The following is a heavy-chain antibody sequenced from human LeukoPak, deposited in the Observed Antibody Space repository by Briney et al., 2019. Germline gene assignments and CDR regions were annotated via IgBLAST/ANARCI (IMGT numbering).Heavy chain of an antibody. CDR3: ARWRYSSSRSLVY. V-gene: IGHV1-18*01. Sequence: ASVKVSCKASGYTFTSYGISWVRQAPGQGLEWMGWISAYNGNTNYAQKLQGRGTMTRNTSISTAYMELSSLRSEDTAVYYCARWRYSSSRSLVYWGQGTLVTVSS. CDR1: GYTFTSYG. J-gene: IGHJ4*02. D-gene: IGHD6-13*01. CDR2: ISAYNGNT.